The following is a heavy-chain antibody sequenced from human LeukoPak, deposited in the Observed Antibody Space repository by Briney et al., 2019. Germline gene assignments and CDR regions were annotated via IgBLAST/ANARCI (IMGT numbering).Heavy chain of an antibody. CDR3: TSANYGPAY. J-gene: IGHJ4*02. D-gene: IGHD5-24*01. CDR1: GFTFSSYS. V-gene: IGHV3-21*01. CDR2: ISSSGAKT. Sequence: PGGSLRLSCAASGFTFSSYSMNWVRQAPGKGLQWVSSISSSGAKTYYADSVKGRVTISRDNAKNSYYLEMNSLVAEDTAVYYCTSANYGPAYWGQGTLVTVSS.